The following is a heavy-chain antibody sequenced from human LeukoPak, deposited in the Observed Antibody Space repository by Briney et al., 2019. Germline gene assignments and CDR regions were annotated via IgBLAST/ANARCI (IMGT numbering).Heavy chain of an antibody. D-gene: IGHD6-19*01. Sequence: GGSLRLSCAASGFTFSSYGMHWVRQAPGKGLEWVAFIRYDGSNKYYADSVKGRFTISRDNSKNTLYLQMNSLRAEDTAVYYCAKDGVAVDLGLATWGQGTLVTVSS. J-gene: IGHJ5*02. CDR1: GFTFSSYG. CDR3: AKDGVAVDLGLAT. V-gene: IGHV3-30*02. CDR2: IRYDGSNK.